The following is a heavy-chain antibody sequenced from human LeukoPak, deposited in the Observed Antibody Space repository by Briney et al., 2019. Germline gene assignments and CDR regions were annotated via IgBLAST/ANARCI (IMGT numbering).Heavy chain of an antibody. J-gene: IGHJ4*02. CDR2: INWNGGST. D-gene: IGHD3-10*01. Sequence: RPGGSLRLSCAASGFTFDDYGMSWVRQAPGKGLEWVSGINWNGGSTGYADSVKGRFTISRDNAKNSLYLQMNSLRAEDTALYYCTTGRRHYYGSGSYYVFWGQGTLVTVSS. V-gene: IGHV3-20*04. CDR3: TTGRRHYYGSGSYYVF. CDR1: GFTFDDYG.